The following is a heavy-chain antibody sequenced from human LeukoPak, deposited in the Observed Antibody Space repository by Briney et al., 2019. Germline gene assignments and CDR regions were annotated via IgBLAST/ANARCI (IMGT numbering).Heavy chain of an antibody. Sequence: SVKVSCKASGGTFSSYAISWVRQAPGQGLEWMGRTIPIFGIANYAQKFQGRVTITADKSTSTAYMELSSLRSEDTAVYYCARAVAARPFDPWGPGTLVTVSS. CDR3: ARAVAARPFDP. CDR2: TIPIFGIA. J-gene: IGHJ5*02. D-gene: IGHD6-6*01. CDR1: GGTFSSYA. V-gene: IGHV1-69*04.